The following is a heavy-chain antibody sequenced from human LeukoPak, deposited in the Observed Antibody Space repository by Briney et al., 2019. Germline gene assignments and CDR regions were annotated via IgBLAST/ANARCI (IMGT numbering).Heavy chain of an antibody. CDR2: ISSNGGST. CDR3: ARGRVGADY. D-gene: IGHD1-26*01. V-gene: IGHV3-64*01. CDR1: GFTFSSYA. J-gene: IGHJ4*02. Sequence: GGSLRLSCAASGFTFSSYAMHWARQAPGKGLEYVSAISSNGGSTYYANSVKGRFTISRDNSKNTLYLQMGSLRAEDMAVYYCARGRVGADYWGQGTLVTVSS.